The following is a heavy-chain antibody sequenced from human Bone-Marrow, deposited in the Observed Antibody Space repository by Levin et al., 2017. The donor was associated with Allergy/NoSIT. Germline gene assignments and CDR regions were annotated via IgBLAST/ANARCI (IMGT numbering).Heavy chain of an antibody. V-gene: IGHV3-30*03. CDR3: ALVFIWEGITMVRGSQRDAFDI. CDR1: GFTFSSYG. CDR2: ISYDGSNK. Sequence: QPGGSLRLSCAASGFTFSSYGMHWVRQAPGKGLEWVAVISYDGSNKYYADSVKGRFTISRDNSKNTLYLQMNSLRAEDTAVYYCALVFIWEGITMVRGSQRDAFDIWGQGTMVTVSS. J-gene: IGHJ3*02. D-gene: IGHD3-10*01.